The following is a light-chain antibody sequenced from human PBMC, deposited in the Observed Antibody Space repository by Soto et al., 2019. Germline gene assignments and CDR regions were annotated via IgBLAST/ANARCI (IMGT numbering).Light chain of an antibody. CDR3: AAWDNSLNGHV. J-gene: IGLJ1*01. CDR1: SSNIGKNT. V-gene: IGLV1-44*01. CDR2: TDN. Sequence: QLVLAQPLSVSGTPGQRVTISCSGSSSNIGKNTVSWYQQLPGAAPKPLISTDNQRPSGVPDRFSGSKSGTSASLAISGLQSEDEADYYCAAWDNSLNGHVFGTGTKLTVL.